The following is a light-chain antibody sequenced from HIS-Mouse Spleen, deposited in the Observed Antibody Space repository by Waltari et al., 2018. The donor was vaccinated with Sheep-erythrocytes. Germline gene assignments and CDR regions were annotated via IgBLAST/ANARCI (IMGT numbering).Light chain of an antibody. CDR3: SSYAGSNIVV. CDR2: EVS. V-gene: IGLV2-8*01. J-gene: IGLJ2*01. CDR1: SSDVGGYNY. Sequence: QSALTQPPSASGSPGQSVTISCTGTSSDVGGYNYVSWSTQHPGKAPKPMIYEVSKRPSGVPDRFSGSKSGNTASLTVSGLQAEDEADYYCSSYAGSNIVVFGGGTKLTVL.